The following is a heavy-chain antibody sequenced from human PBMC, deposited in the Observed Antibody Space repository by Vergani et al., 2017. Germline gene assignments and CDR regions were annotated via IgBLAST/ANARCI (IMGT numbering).Heavy chain of an antibody. CDR2: IYYSGST. V-gene: IGHV4-59*01. D-gene: IGHD2-21*01. J-gene: IGHJ4*02. CDR1: GGSISSYY. CDR3: ARAWKHSTRFDY. Sequence: QVQLQESGPGLVKPSETLSLTCTVSGGSISSYYWSWIRQPPGNGLEWIGYIYYSGSTNYNPSLKSRVTISVDTSKNQFSLKLSSVTAADTAVYYCARAWKHSTRFDYWGQGTLVTVSS.